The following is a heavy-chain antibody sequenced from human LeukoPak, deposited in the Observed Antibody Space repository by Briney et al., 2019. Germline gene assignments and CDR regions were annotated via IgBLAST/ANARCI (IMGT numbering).Heavy chain of an antibody. CDR2: ISSSSSYI. D-gene: IGHD3-10*01. CDR1: GFTFSSYS. V-gene: IGHV3-21*01. Sequence: GGSLRLSCAASGFTFSSYSMNWVRQAPGKGLEWVSSISSSSSYIYYADSVKGRFTISRDNDKNSLYLQMNSLRAEDTAVYYCARRLGRGWFDPWGQGTLATVSS. CDR3: ARRLGRGWFDP. J-gene: IGHJ5*02.